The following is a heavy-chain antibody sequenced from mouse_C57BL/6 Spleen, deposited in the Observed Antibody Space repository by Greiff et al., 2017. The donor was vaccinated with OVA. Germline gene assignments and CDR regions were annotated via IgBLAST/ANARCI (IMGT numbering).Heavy chain of an antibody. V-gene: IGHV5-6*02. CDR1: GFTFSSYG. CDR2: ISSGGSYT. Sequence: EVKLVESGGDLVKPGGSLKLSCAASGFTFSSYGMSWVRQTPDKRLEWVATISSGGSYTYYPDSVKGRFTISRDNAKNTLYLQMSSLKSEDTAMYYCATVVATGDYAMDYWGQGTSVTVSS. CDR3: ATVVATGDYAMDY. D-gene: IGHD1-1*01. J-gene: IGHJ4*01.